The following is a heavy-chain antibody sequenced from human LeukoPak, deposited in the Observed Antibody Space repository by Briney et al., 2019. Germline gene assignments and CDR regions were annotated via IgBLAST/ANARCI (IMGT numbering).Heavy chain of an antibody. J-gene: IGHJ4*02. Sequence: ASVKVSCKASGYTFTRYYIHWVRQAPGQGLEWMGIINPGGGTTNYAQKFQGRVTMTRDTSTSTVYMELSSLRSEDTAVYYCARAGGGDGYNYVYWGQGTLVTVSS. V-gene: IGHV1-46*01. CDR2: INPGGGTT. CDR1: GYTFTRYY. D-gene: IGHD5-24*01. CDR3: ARAGGGDGYNYVY.